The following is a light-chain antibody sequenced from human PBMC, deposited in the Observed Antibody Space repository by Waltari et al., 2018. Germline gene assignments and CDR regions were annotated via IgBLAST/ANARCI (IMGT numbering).Light chain of an antibody. CDR3: QQYHESPPIT. CDR1: QSISSQ. CDR2: GAS. Sequence: EIVMTQSPATLSVSPGERATLPCRASQSISSQLAWYQQKPGQAPRLLIYGASTSATGIPARFSGSGSGTEFTLTISSLQSEDFAVYFCQQYHESPPITFGPGTKVDIK. V-gene: IGKV3-15*01. J-gene: IGKJ3*01.